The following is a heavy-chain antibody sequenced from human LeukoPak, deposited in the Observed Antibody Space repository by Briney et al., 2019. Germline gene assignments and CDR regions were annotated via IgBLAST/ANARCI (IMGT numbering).Heavy chain of an antibody. CDR3: ARLYYYASGSYYIYFDY. Sequence: GGSLRLSCAASGFTFSSYWMHWVRQAPGKGLVCVSRINSDGSSTTYADFVKGRFTISRDNAKNSMYLQMNSLRAEDTAVYYCARLYYYASGSYYIYFDYWGQGTLVTVSS. CDR1: GFTFSSYW. J-gene: IGHJ4*02. CDR2: INSDGSST. V-gene: IGHV3-74*01. D-gene: IGHD3-10*01.